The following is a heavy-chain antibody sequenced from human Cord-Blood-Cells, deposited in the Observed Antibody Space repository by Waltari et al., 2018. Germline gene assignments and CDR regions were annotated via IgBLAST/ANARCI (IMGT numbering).Heavy chain of an antibody. CDR1: GGSISSYY. Sequence: QVQLQESGPGLVKPSETLSLTCTVSGGSISSYYWSWIRQPAGKGLEWIGRLYTSGSTNYNPALKGRVTMSVDTSKNQFALKLSSVTAADTAVYYCARGGTVDYGDYYWYFDLWGRGTLVTVSS. J-gene: IGHJ2*01. D-gene: IGHD4-17*01. CDR2: LYTSGST. CDR3: ARGGTVDYGDYYWYFDL. V-gene: IGHV4-4*07.